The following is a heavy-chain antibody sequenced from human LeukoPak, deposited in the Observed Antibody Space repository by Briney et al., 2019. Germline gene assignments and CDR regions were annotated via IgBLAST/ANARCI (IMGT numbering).Heavy chain of an antibody. CDR2: IYPSDSDI. CDR1: GYSFTYSW. J-gene: IGHJ4*02. V-gene: IGHV5-51*01. Sequence: GESLKISCKASGYSFTYSWIGWVRQMPGKGLEWMAIIYPSDSDIKYSPSFQGQVSISADKSISTTFLQWSGLKASDTAMYFCARFRQSPCTGTNCYHYFDYWGQGALVTVSS. D-gene: IGHD2-2*01. CDR3: ARFRQSPCTGTNCYHYFDY.